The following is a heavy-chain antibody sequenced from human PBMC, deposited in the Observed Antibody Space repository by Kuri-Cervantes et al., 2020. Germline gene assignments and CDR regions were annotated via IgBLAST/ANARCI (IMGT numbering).Heavy chain of an antibody. CDR1: GFTFSDYY. V-gene: IGHV3-11*04. Sequence: GESLKISCAASGFTFSDYYMSWIRQAPGKGLEWISYISNSGTTIYYAADSVKGRFTLSRDNAENSLYLQMNSLRAEDTAVYYCARPSYYDSSGYDRPDYWGQGTLVTVSS. CDR2: ISNSGTTI. D-gene: IGHD3-22*01. J-gene: IGHJ4*02. CDR3: ARPSYYDSSGYDRPDY.